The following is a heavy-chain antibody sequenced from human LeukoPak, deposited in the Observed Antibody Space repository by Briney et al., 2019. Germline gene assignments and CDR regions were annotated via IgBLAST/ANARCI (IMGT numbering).Heavy chain of an antibody. D-gene: IGHD3-22*01. CDR1: GGSISSSSYY. V-gene: IGHV4-39*07. CDR3: ARAPYYYDSSGLDY. Sequence: PSETLSLTCTVSGGSISSSSYYWGWIRQPPGKGLEWIGSIYYSGSTYYNPSLKSRVTISVDTSKNQFSLKLSSVTAADTAVYYCARAPYYYDSSGLDYWGQGTLVTVSS. J-gene: IGHJ4*02. CDR2: IYYSGST.